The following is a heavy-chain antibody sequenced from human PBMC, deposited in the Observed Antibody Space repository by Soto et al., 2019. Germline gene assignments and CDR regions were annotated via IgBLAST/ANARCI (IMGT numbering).Heavy chain of an antibody. Sequence: SGPTLVNPTQTLTLTCTFSGFSLSTSGVGVGWIRQPPGKALEWLALIYWDDDKRYSPSLKSRLTITKDTSKNQVVLTMTNMDPVDTATYYCAHSSKYYDILTCYSAAGPNWFDPRAQRTLVTVSS. CDR1: GFSLSTSGVG. CDR2: IYWDDDK. CDR3: AHSSKYYDILTCYSAAGPNWFDP. J-gene: IGHJ5*02. D-gene: IGHD3-9*01. V-gene: IGHV2-5*02.